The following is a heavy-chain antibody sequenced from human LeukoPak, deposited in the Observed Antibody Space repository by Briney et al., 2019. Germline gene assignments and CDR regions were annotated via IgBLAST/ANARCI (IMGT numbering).Heavy chain of an antibody. CDR2: IYYSGST. CDR1: GGSISSGGYS. Sequence: SETLSLTCTVSGGSISSGGYSWSWIRQHPGKGLEWIGYIYYSGSTYYNPSLKSRVTISVDTSKNQFSLKLSSVTAADTAVYYCAREVVYSRWFDPWGQGTLVTVSS. J-gene: IGHJ5*02. D-gene: IGHD2-15*01. CDR3: AREVVYSRWFDP. V-gene: IGHV4-31*03.